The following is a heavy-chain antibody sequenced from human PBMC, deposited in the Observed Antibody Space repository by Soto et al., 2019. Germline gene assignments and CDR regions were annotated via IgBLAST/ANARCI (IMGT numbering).Heavy chain of an antibody. CDR1: GFTFSWSA. J-gene: IGHJ4*02. Sequence: GGSLRLSCAASGFTFSWSAVHWVRQASGKGLEWVARIRSKAYSYATAYAASVKGRFTISRHDSENTAYLQMNSLETEDTGVYYCSIEPDYWGQGTLVTVSS. V-gene: IGHV3-73*01. CDR2: IRSKAYSYAT. CDR3: SIEPDY.